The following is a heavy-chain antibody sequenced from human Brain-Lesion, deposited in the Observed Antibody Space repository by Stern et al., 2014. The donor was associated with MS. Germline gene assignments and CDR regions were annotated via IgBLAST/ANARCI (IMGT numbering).Heavy chain of an antibody. Sequence: VQLQESGPGLVKPSQTLSLTCTVSGGSISSGSDYWSWIRPPVGKGLEWIGRFHASGGAFYPPSLKSRVTISTDTSMTQFSLELNSATAADTAIYYCASGYRIFDYWGQGILVTVSS. D-gene: IGHD5-18*01. CDR3: ASGYRIFDY. V-gene: IGHV4-61*02. CDR1: GGSISSGSDY. J-gene: IGHJ4*02. CDR2: FHASGGA.